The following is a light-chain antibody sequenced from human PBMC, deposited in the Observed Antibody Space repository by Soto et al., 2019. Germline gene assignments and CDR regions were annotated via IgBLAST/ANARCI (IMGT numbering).Light chain of an antibody. CDR2: EVT. J-gene: IGLJ1*01. Sequence: QSALTQPVSVSGSPGQSITISCTGTSTDIGAYNYVSWYQQHPGKAPKLLIYEVTNRPSGVSNRFSGSKSGNTASLTISGLQAEDEANYYCNSYTTLSNRVFGTGTRSPS. V-gene: IGLV2-14*01. CDR1: STDIGAYNY. CDR3: NSYTTLSNRV.